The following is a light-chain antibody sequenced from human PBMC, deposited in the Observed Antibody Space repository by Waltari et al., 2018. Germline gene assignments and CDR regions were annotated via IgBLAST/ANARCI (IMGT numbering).Light chain of an antibody. CDR3: QQSYSSPPHT. CDR2: AAS. CDR1: QKLRRY. J-gene: IGKJ2*01. Sequence: IQMTLYPSSLSASVGDRVTITCRASQKLRRYLNGYQQKPGKAPNLLIYAASNLQSGIPSRFSGGGSGTDFTLTISSLQPDDSATYYCQQSYSSPPHTFGQGTKLEIK. V-gene: IGKV1-39*01.